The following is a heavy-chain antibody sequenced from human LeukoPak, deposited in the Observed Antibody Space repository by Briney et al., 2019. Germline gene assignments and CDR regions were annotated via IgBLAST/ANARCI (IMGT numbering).Heavy chain of an antibody. V-gene: IGHV3-11*04. J-gene: IGHJ4*02. CDR3: ARASDPYYDFWSGYYQSPDFDY. Sequence: PGGSLRLSCAASGFTFSDYYMSWIRQAPGKGLEWVSYINSSGSTIYYADSVKGRFTISRDNAKNSLYLQMNSLRAEDTAVYYCARASDPYYDFWSGYYQSPDFDYWGQGTLVTVSS. CDR2: INSSGSTI. CDR1: GFTFSDYY. D-gene: IGHD3-3*01.